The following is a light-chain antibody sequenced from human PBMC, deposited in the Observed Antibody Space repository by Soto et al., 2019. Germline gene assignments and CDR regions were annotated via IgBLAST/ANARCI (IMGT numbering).Light chain of an antibody. Sequence: DIQMTQSPSSLSASVGDRVAITCQASQDISDVLNWYQQQPGKAPKVLIYDASKLQTGVPSRFSGRGSGKDFTFTISSLQPDDSGTYYCQQFYDLPITCGLGTRREIK. CDR1: QDISDV. CDR2: DAS. V-gene: IGKV1-33*01. CDR3: QQFYDLPIT. J-gene: IGKJ5*01.